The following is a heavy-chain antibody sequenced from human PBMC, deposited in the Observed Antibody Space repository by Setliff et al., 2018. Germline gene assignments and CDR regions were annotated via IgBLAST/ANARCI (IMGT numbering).Heavy chain of an antibody. D-gene: IGHD6-19*01. CDR3: AREQWLDPPGYYYMDV. CDR1: GGSISSYY. Sequence: SETLSLTCTVSGGSISSYYWSWIRQPAGKGLEWIGHIYIGGSANYNPSLKSRVTMSIDTPKNQFSRKLNSVTAADMAVYYCAREQWLDPPGYYYMDVWAKGTTVTVSS. J-gene: IGHJ6*03. V-gene: IGHV4-4*07. CDR2: IYIGGSA.